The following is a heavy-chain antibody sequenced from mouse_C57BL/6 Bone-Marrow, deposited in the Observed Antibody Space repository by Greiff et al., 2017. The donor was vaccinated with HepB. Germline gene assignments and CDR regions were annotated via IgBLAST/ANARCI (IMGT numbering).Heavy chain of an antibody. V-gene: IGHV1-26*01. Sequence: EVQLQQSGPELVKPGASVKISCKASGYTFTDYYMNWVKQSHGKSLEWIGDINPNNGGTSYNQKFKGKATLTVDKSSSTAYMELRSLTSEDSAVYYCARYPWFAYWGQGTLVTVSA. CDR2: INPNNGGT. CDR3: ARYPWFAY. J-gene: IGHJ3*01. CDR1: GYTFTDYY.